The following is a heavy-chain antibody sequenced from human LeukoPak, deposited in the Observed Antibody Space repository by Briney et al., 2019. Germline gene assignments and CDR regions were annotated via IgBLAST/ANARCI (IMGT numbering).Heavy chain of an antibody. Sequence: PSETLSLTCTVSGGSISSSSYYWGWIRQPPGKGLEWIGRIYTSGGTNYNPSLKSRVTMSVDTSKNQFSLKLNSVTAPDTAVYYGARYEWSYYKYFDYWGQGPLVTVSS. D-gene: IGHD3-10*01. CDR3: ARYEWSYYKYFDY. J-gene: IGHJ4*02. CDR2: IYTSGGT. V-gene: IGHV4-61*05. CDR1: GGSISSSSYY.